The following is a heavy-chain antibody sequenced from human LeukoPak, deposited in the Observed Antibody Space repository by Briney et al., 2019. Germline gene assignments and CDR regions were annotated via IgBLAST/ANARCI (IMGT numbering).Heavy chain of an antibody. CDR2: ISSSSSYI. V-gene: IGHV3-21*01. J-gene: IGHJ3*02. CDR3: ARDQPTYSSGWYSGAFDI. CDR1: GFTFSSYS. D-gene: IGHD6-19*01. Sequence: GGSLRLSCAASGFTFSSYSMNWVRQAPGKGLEGVSSISSSSSYIYYADSVKGRFTISRDNAKNSLYLQMNSLRAEDTAVYYCARDQPTYSSGWYSGAFDIWGQGTMVTVSS.